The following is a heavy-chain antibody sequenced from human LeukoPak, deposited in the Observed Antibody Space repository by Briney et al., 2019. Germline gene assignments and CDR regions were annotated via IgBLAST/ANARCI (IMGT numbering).Heavy chain of an antibody. CDR2: ISYDGSNK. D-gene: IGHD3-10*01. CDR3: AKAYGSGVGIDY. CDR1: GFTFSSYG. V-gene: IGHV3-30*18. J-gene: IGHJ4*02. Sequence: PGGSLRLSCSASGFTFSSYGMHWVRQAPGKGLEWVAVISYDGSNKYYADSVKGRFTISRDNSKNTLYLQMNSLRAEDTAVYYCAKAYGSGVGIDYWGQGTLVTVSS.